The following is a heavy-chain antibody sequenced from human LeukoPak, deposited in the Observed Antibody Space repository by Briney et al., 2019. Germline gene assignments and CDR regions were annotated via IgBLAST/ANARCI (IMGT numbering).Heavy chain of an antibody. V-gene: IGHV3-30*04. J-gene: IGHJ4*02. CDR1: GSSFSSYA. Sequence: GRSLRLSCAASGSSFSSYAMHWVRQAPGKGLEWVAMVSYDGRNEYYADSLKGPFTISRDNSKNTLYLQMNSLRAEDTAVYYCVRDLSAAFDFWGQGVLVTVSS. D-gene: IGHD6-19*01. CDR2: VSYDGRNE. CDR3: VRDLSAAFDF.